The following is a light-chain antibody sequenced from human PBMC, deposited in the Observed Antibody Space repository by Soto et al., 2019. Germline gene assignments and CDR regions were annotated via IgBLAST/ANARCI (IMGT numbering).Light chain of an antibody. Sequence: QSVLTQPPSVSAAPGQTVTISCSGSGSNIGNNYVSWYKQVPGSAPKLLIYHNNQRPSGIPDRFSGSKSGTSATLGIAGLQTGDEADYYCGTWDSSRNVGVVFGGGTKLTVL. J-gene: IGLJ3*02. CDR2: HNN. CDR1: GSNIGNNY. V-gene: IGLV1-51*01. CDR3: GTWDSSRNVGVV.